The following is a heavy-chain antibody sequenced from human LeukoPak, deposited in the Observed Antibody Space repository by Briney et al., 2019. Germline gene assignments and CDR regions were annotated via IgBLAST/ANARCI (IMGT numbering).Heavy chain of an antibody. CDR1: GFTFSSYA. J-gene: IGHJ4*02. Sequence: PGRSLRLSCAASGFTFSSYAMHWVRQAPGKGLEWVAVISYDGSNKYYADSVKGRFTISRDNSKNTLYLQMNSLRAEDTAVYYCARGEMATVPSFDYWGQGTLVTVSS. CDR2: ISYDGSNK. CDR3: ARGEMATVPSFDY. V-gene: IGHV3-30*04. D-gene: IGHD5-24*01.